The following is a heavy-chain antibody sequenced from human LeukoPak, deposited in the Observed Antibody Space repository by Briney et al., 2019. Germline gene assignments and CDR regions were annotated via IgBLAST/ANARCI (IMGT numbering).Heavy chain of an antibody. CDR2: MNPNSGNT. J-gene: IGHJ5*02. V-gene: IGHV1-8*03. Sequence: ASVKVSCKASGYTFTSYEINWVRQATGQGLERMGWMNPNSGNTGYAQKFKGRVTITRNASISTAYMELSSLSSEDAAVYYWARGRGGDWFDPWGQGTLVTVSS. CDR1: GYTFTSYE. CDR3: ARGRGGDWFDP. D-gene: IGHD3-3*01.